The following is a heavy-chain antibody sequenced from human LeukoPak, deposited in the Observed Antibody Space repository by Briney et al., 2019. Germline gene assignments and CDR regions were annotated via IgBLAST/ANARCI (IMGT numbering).Heavy chain of an antibody. CDR1: GFTFKNYA. Sequence: GGSLRLSCAAPGFTFKNYAMHWVRQAPGKGLEWVSSISWNSGNVDYADSVKGRFTISRDNSKNTLYLQMNSLRAEDTAVYYCARDLGAYYFDYWGQGTLVTVSS. V-gene: IGHV3-9*01. J-gene: IGHJ4*02. CDR3: ARDLGAYYFDY. CDR2: ISWNSGNV.